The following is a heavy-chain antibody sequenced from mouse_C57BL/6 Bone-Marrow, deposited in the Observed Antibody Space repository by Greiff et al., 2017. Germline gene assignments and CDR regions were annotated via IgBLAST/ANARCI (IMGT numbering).Heavy chain of an antibody. V-gene: IGHV5-15*01. CDR3: ARHNYYWYFDV. CDR1: GFTFSDYG. CDR2: ISNLAYSI. Sequence: EVKLVESGGGLVQPGGSLKLSCAASGFTFSDYGMAWVRQAPRKGPEWVAFISNLAYSIYYADTVTGRFTISRENAKNTLYLEMSSLRSEDTAMYYCARHNYYWYFDVWGTGTTVTVSS. J-gene: IGHJ1*03.